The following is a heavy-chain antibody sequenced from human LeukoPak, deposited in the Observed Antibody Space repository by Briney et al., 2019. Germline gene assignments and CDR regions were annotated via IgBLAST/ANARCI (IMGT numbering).Heavy chain of an antibody. CDR2: ISYDGRNK. V-gene: IGHV3-30*18. CDR1: GFTFSSYG. Sequence: LPGGSLRLSCAASGFTFSSYGMHWVRQAPGKGLEWVAVISYDGRNKYYADSVKGRFTISRDNSKNTLYLQMNSLRAEDTAVYYCAKSVGSGSPTPDYWGQGTLVTVPS. CDR3: AKSVGSGSPTPDY. J-gene: IGHJ4*02. D-gene: IGHD3-10*01.